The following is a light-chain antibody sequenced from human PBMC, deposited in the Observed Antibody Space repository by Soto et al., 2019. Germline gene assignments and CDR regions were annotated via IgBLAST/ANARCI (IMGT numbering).Light chain of an antibody. CDR2: KAS. V-gene: IGKV1-5*03. CDR3: QQYNSYWT. J-gene: IGKJ1*01. Sequence: IQMTQSPSTLSASVGGRCAITCRASQSISSWLAWDQQKPRKAPKLLIHKASSLESGVPSRLSGSGSGTEFTLTISSLQPDDSATYYCQQYNSYWTFGQGTKVDIK. CDR1: QSISSW.